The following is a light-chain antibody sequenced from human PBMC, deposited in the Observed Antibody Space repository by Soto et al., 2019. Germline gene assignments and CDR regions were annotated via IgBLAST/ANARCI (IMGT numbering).Light chain of an antibody. V-gene: IGKV1-33*01. J-gene: IGKJ5*01. CDR3: QQYDNLRLT. Sequence: DIQMTQSPSSLSASVGDRVTITCQASQDISNYLNWYQQKPGKAPKLLIYDASNLETGVTSRFSGSGSGTDFTFTISSLQPEDIATYYCQQYDNLRLTFGQGTRLEIK. CDR1: QDISNY. CDR2: DAS.